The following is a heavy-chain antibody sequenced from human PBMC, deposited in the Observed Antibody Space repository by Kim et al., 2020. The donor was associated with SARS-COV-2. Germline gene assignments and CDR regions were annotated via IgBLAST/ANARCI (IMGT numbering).Heavy chain of an antibody. Sequence: GGSLRLSCAASGFTVSSHYMSWVRQAPGKGLEWVSVTYSGGSTYYADSVKGRFTISRDNSKNTLNLQMNSLSAEDTAVYYCARARLVTYGFDVWGQGTTV. CDR2: TYSGGST. CDR3: ARARLVTYGFDV. CDR1: GFTVSSHY. J-gene: IGHJ6*02. V-gene: IGHV3-53*01.